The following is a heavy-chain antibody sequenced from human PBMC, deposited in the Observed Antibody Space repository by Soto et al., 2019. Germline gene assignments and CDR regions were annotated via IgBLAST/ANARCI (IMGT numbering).Heavy chain of an antibody. CDR3: AREGIAVAGYYFDY. Sequence: EVQLVESGGGLVKPGGSLRLSCAASGFTFSSYSMNWVRQAPGKGLEWVSSISSSSSYIYYADSVKGRFTISRDNAKNSLYLQMNSVRAEDTAVYYCAREGIAVAGYYFDYWGQGTLVTVSS. CDR2: ISSSSSYI. D-gene: IGHD6-19*01. V-gene: IGHV3-21*01. CDR1: GFTFSSYS. J-gene: IGHJ4*02.